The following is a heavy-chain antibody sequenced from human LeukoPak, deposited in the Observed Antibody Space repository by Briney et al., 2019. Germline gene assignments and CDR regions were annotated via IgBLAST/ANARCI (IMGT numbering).Heavy chain of an antibody. CDR1: GYSISSGYY. J-gene: IGHJ3*02. CDR3: ARFTGYCSGTSCYPNAFDI. D-gene: IGHD2-2*01. CDR2: ISTSGST. Sequence: VKPSETLSVTCTVSGYSISSGYYWGWIRQPPGKGLEWIGRISTSGSTNYNPSLKSRVTISLDTSKNQFSLKLSSVTAADTAVFYCARFTGYCSGTSCYPNAFDIWGQGTMVTVSS. V-gene: IGHV4-38-2*02.